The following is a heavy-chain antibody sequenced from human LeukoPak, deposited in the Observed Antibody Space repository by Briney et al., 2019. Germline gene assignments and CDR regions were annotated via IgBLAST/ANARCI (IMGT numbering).Heavy chain of an antibody. V-gene: IGHV1-69*01. J-gene: IGHJ6*03. CDR1: GGTSSSYA. Sequence: SVKVSCKASGGTSSSYAISWVRQAPGQGLEWMGGIIPIFGTANYAQKFQGRVTITADESTSTAYMELSSLRSDDTAVYYCARDREVDTTGEYYYMDVWGKGTTVTVSS. CDR2: IIPIFGTA. D-gene: IGHD5-18*01. CDR3: ARDREVDTTGEYYYMDV.